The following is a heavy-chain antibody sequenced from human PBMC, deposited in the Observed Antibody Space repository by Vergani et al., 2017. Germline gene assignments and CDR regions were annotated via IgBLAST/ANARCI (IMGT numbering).Heavy chain of an antibody. J-gene: IGHJ6*02. CDR1: GDSVSSNSAA. D-gene: IGHD6-13*01. CDR2: TYYRSKWYN. Sequence: QVQLQQSGPGLVKPSQTLSLTCAISGDSVSSNSAAWNWIRQSPSRGLEWLGRTYYRSKWYNDYAVSVKSRITINPDTSKNQFSLQLNSVTPEDTAVYYCARLGIAAAVGENYYYYGMDVWGQGTTVTVSS. V-gene: IGHV6-1*01. CDR3: ARLGIAAAVGENYYYYGMDV.